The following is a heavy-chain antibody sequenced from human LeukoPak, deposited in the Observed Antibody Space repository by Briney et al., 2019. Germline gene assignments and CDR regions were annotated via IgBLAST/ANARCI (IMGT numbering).Heavy chain of an antibody. CDR3: AKDRAGQQQLVHNY. J-gene: IGHJ4*02. CDR2: ISGSGGST. D-gene: IGHD6-13*01. Sequence: GRSLRLSCAASGFTFSSYAMSWVRQAPGKGLEWVSAISGSGGSTYYADSVKGRFTISRDNSKNTLYLQMDSLRAEDTAVYYCAKDRAGQQQLVHNYWGQGTLVTVSS. CDR1: GFTFSSYA. V-gene: IGHV3-23*01.